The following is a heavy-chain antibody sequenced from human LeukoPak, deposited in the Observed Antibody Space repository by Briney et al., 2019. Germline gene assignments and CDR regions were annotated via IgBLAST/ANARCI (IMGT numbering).Heavy chain of an antibody. CDR1: GYSISSGYY. J-gene: IGHJ5*02. Sequence: SETLSLTCTVSGYSISSGYYWGWIRQPPGKGLEWIGEINHSGSTNYNPSLKSRVTISVDTSKNQFSLKLSSVTAADTAVYYCARWRGIAAARYNWFDPWGQGTLVTVSS. CDR2: INHSGST. CDR3: ARWRGIAAARYNWFDP. V-gene: IGHV4-38-2*02. D-gene: IGHD6-13*01.